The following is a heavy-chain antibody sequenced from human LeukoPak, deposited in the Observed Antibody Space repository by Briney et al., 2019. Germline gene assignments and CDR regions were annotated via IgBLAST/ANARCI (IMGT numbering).Heavy chain of an antibody. CDR2: INPNTGGT. CDR3: ARDAGELYFDY. D-gene: IGHD1-7*01. CDR1: GYTFTDY. J-gene: IGHJ4*02. Sequence: GASVKVSCKGSGYTFTDYIHWVRQAPGQGLEWMGRINPNTGGTNYAQEFQGRVTMTRDTSTTTAYMDLSRLRSDDTAVYYCARDAGELYFDYWGQGTLVTVSS. V-gene: IGHV1-2*06.